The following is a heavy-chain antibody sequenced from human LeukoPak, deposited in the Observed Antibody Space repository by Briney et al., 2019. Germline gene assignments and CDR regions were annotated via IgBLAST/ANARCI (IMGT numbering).Heavy chain of an antibody. CDR1: GFTFSSYW. V-gene: IGHV3-74*01. J-gene: IGHJ3*02. Sequence: GGSLTLSCAASGFTFSSYWMHWVRQTPGKGLVWVSRINSDGSSTIYADAVKGRFTISRDNAKNTLYLQMNSLRAEDTAVYYCTRQGSNAFDIWGQGTMVTVSS. CDR3: TRQGSNAFDI. CDR2: INSDGSST.